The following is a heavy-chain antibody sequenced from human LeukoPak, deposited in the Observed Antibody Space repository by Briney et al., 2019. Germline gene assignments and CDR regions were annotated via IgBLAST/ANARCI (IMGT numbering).Heavy chain of an antibody. CDR1: GGSISSVGYY. D-gene: IGHD4-17*01. CDR3: ARYSDYGDYVRDAFDI. Sequence: PSETLSLTCTVSGGSISSVGYYWSWIRQHPGTGLEWIGYIYYSGSTYYNPSLKSRVIISVDTSKNQFSLKLSSVTAADTAVYYCARYSDYGDYVRDAFDIWGQGTMVTVSS. J-gene: IGHJ3*02. CDR2: IYYSGST. V-gene: IGHV4-31*03.